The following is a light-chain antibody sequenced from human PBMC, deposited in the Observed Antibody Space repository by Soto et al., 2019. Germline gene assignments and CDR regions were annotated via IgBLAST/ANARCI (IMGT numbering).Light chain of an antibody. CDR1: QSERISSW. V-gene: IGKV1-12*02. CDR2: TTS. J-gene: IGKJ1*01. CDR3: QQANSFPWT. Sequence: DIQMTQSPSSVSASVGDRVTITCRASQSERISSWLAWYQQKPGQAPKLLIDTTSSLQSGVPSRFSGSGSGPDFTLTINSLQPEDFATYFCQQANSFPWTFGQGTKVEIK.